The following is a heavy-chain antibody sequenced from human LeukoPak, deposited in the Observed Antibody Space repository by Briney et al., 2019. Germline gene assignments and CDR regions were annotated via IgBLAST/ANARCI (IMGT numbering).Heavy chain of an antibody. CDR2: INHSGST. CDR1: GGSFSGYY. CDR3: ARARSICSSTSCYYYYYYMDV. Sequence: TSETLSLTCAVYGGSFSGYYWSWIRQPPGKGLEWSGEINHSGSTNYNPSLKSRVTISVDTSKNQFSLKLSSVAAADTAVYYCARARSICSSTSCYYYYYYMDVWGKGTTVTVSS. V-gene: IGHV4-34*01. J-gene: IGHJ6*03. D-gene: IGHD2-2*01.